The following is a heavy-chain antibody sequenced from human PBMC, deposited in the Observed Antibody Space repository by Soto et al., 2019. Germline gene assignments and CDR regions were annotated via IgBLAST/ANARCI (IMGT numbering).Heavy chain of an antibody. J-gene: IGHJ4*02. CDR1: GFTFSGHT. CDR3: ARCMGFDGSGYAFFDS. CDR2: VSSSSSYI. V-gene: IGHV3-21*01. Sequence: EVQLVESGGGLVKPGGSLRLSCAASGFTFSGHTINWVRQAPGKGLEWVSSVSSSSSYIYYADSVKGRFTGSRDNAEKSLYLPMNSLRAEDTAMYYCARCMGFDGSGYAFFDSWGQGTLVTVSS. D-gene: IGHD3-10*01.